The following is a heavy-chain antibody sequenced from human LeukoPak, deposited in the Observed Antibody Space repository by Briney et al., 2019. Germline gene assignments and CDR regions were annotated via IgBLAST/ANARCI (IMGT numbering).Heavy chain of an antibody. CDR3: ARPKVFGDYQGAFHI. Sequence: PSETLSLTCTVSGGSISSSPYYWGWIRQPPGKGLEWIGSIYYSGTTHYNPSLKSRVAISVDTSKNQFSLKLSSVTTADTAVYYCARPKVFGDYQGAFHIWGQGTMVTVSS. V-gene: IGHV4-39*01. J-gene: IGHJ3*02. CDR2: IYYSGTT. D-gene: IGHD4-17*01. CDR1: GGSISSSPYY.